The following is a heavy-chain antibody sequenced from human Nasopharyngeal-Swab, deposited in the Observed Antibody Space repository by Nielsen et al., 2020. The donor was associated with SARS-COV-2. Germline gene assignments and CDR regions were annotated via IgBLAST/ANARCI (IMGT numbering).Heavy chain of an antibody. V-gene: IGHV1-2*06. CDR2: INPNSGGT. D-gene: IGHD6-13*01. J-gene: IGHJ3*02. Sequence: ASVKVSCKASGYTFTGYYMHWVRQAPGQGLEWMGRINPNSGGTNHAQKFQGRVTMTRDTSISTAYMELSRLRSDDTAVYYCARDWEQQHDAFDIWGQGTIVTVSS. CDR3: ARDWEQQHDAFDI. CDR1: GYTFTGYY.